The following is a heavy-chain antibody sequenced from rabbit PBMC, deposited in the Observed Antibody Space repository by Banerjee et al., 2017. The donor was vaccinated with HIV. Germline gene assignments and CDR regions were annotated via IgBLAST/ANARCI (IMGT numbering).Heavy chain of an antibody. CDR3: ASRTYTYAFAGYTYTSGL. V-gene: IGHV1S47*01. CDR2: IYNGDGST. Sequence: QQQLVESGGGLVQPGGSLKLSCKASGFIFSSYGVSWVRQAPGKGLECIGCIYNGDGSTWYSSWVNGRFTSSRSTSLNTVDLKMTSLTVADTATYFCASRTYTYAFAGYTYTSGLWGQGTLVTVS. J-gene: IGHJ3*01. D-gene: IGHD6-1*01. CDR1: GFIFSSYG.